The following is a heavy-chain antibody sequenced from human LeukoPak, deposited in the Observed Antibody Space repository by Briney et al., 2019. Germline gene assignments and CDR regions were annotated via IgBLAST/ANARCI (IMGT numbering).Heavy chain of an antibody. V-gene: IGHV4-4*07. Sequence: SSETLSLTCTVSGGSISSYYWSWIRQPAGKGLEWIGLIYNSGSTNYNPSLKGRVTMSVATSKNQFSLHLSSVTAADTAVYYCARSAFLVTAPGLYYFDYWGQGTLVAVSS. CDR2: IYNSGST. D-gene: IGHD6-13*01. J-gene: IGHJ4*02. CDR1: GGSISSYY. CDR3: ARSAFLVTAPGLYYFDY.